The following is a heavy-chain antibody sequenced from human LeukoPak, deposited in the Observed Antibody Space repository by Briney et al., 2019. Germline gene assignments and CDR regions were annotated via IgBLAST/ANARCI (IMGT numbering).Heavy chain of an antibody. D-gene: IGHD4-17*01. V-gene: IGHV3-21*01. Sequence: PGGSLRLSCAASGFTFSSYSMNWVRQAPGKGLEWVSSISSSSSYIYYADSVKGRFTISRDNAKNSLYLQMNSLRAEDTAVYYCARGLRHDYGDYGDYWGQGTLVTVSS. CDR2: ISSSSSYI. CDR1: GFTFSSYS. CDR3: ARGLRHDYGDYGDY. J-gene: IGHJ4*02.